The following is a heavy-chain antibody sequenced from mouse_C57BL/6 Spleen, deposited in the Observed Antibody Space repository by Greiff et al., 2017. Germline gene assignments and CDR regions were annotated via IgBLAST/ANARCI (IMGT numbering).Heavy chain of an antibody. Sequence: EVKLMESGGGLVQPGGSLSLSCAASGFTFTDYYMSWVRQPPGKALEWLGFIRNKANGYTTEYSASVKGRFTISRDNSQSILYLQMNALRAEDSATYYCARQTDWYFDVWGTGTTVTVSS. V-gene: IGHV7-3*01. D-gene: IGHD4-1*01. CDR2: IRNKANGYTT. J-gene: IGHJ1*03. CDR3: ARQTDWYFDV. CDR1: GFTFTDYY.